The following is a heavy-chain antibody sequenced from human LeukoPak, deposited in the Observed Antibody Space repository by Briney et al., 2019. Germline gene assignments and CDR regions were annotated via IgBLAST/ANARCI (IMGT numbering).Heavy chain of an antibody. D-gene: IGHD3/OR15-3a*01. CDR1: GFTLSDFY. Sequence: GGSLRLSCAASGFTLSDFYMGWIRQAPGKGLEWVSYSSSSGSTIYYADSVKGRFAISRDNAKNSLYLQMNSLRAEDTAVYYCARRRDFIDYWGQGTLVAVSS. CDR3: ARRRDFIDY. J-gene: IGHJ4*02. V-gene: IGHV3-11*01. CDR2: SSSSGSTI.